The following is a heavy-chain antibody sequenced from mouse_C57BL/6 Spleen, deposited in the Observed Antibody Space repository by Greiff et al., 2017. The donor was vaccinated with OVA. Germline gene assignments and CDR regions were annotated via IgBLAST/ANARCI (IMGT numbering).Heavy chain of an antibody. D-gene: IGHD3-2*02. V-gene: IGHV1-69*01. CDR3: ARGDSSGYLTFFDY. CDR1: GYTFTSYW. J-gene: IGHJ2*01. Sequence: QVQLQQPGAELVMPGASVKLSCKASGYTFTSYWMHWVKQRPGQGLEWIGEIDPSDSYTNSNQKFKGKSTLTVDKSSSTAYMQLSSLTSEDSAVYYCARGDSSGYLTFFDYWGQGTTLTVSS. CDR2: IDPSDSYT.